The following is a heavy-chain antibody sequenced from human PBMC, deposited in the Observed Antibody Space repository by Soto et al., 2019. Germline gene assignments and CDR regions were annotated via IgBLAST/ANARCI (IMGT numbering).Heavy chain of an antibody. CDR3: ASNLPVLDV. Sequence: SESLSLTCAVSGYSISSCYYCCWLREPAEERVWWFGSIYHGGSTYYDPSLKSRVTISVDTSKNQLSLQLSCVTAEDTAVYYCASNLPVLDVWGQGTMVNVSS. V-gene: IGHV4-38-2*01. J-gene: IGHJ3*01. CDR2: IYHGGST. CDR1: GYSISSCYY.